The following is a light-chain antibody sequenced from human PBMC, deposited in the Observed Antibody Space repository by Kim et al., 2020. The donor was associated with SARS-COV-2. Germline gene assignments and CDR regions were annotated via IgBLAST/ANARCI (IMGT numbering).Light chain of an antibody. V-gene: IGKV3D-15*01. Sequence: EILMTQSPDVLSVSPGERATLSCRASQHIRRNLAWFQQIPGQPPRLLIYGASRRATGIPDRFSGSGAGTEFTLTISTLQSEDFAVYICQQYGDWPPRTFGQGTKVDIK. CDR3: QQYGDWPPRT. CDR1: QHIRRN. J-gene: IGKJ1*01. CDR2: GAS.